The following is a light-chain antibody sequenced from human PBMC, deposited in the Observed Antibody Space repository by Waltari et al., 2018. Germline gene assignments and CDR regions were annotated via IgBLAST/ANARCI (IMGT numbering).Light chain of an antibody. CDR1: ENIISN. CDR2: GAS. Sequence: EIVMTQSPVTLSVSPGESATLSCRARENIISNLAWYPQRPGQAPRLLIYGASIRLTGIPARFTGSGSGTEFTLTISTLQSDDFAVYYCQQYTNLPLYSFGQGTRLEI. CDR3: QQYTNLPLYS. V-gene: IGKV3-15*01. J-gene: IGKJ2*01.